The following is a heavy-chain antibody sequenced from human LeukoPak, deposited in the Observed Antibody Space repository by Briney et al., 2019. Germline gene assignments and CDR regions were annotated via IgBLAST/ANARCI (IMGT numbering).Heavy chain of an antibody. J-gene: IGHJ4*02. CDR1: GFTFSSYA. Sequence: GGSLRLSCAASGFTFSSYAMSWVRQAPGKGLEWVSAISGSGGSTYYADSVKGRFTISRDNSKNTLYLQMNSLRAEDTAVYYCAKDSQCSGSYYVPYYFDYWGQGTLVTVSS. V-gene: IGHV3-23*01. CDR3: AKDSQCSGSYYVPYYFDY. CDR2: ISGSGGST. D-gene: IGHD1-26*01.